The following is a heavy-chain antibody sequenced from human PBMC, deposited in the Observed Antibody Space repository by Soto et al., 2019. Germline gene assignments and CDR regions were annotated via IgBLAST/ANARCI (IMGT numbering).Heavy chain of an antibody. CDR3: ARGQQVSTIRGVQGFDY. CDR1: GFSISSNY. V-gene: IGHV3-53*02. D-gene: IGHD3-10*01. Sequence: EVQLVETGGGLIQPGGSLRLSCAASGFSISSNYVTWVRQAPGKGLEWVSLLYSGGTSYYADSVKGRFTISRDNSKNTLFLQMNRLKTEDTAVYYCARGQQVSTIRGVQGFDYLGQGTLVTVSS. CDR2: LYSGGTS. J-gene: IGHJ4*02.